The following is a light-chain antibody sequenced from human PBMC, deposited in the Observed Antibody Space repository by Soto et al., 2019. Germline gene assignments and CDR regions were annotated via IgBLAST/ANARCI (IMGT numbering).Light chain of an antibody. V-gene: IGLV2-14*01. CDR1: SSDVGGYNY. Sequence: QSAMTQPACVSGSPGQSITISCTGTSSDVGGYNYVSWYQQHPGKAPKVMIYEVSNRPSGVSNRFSGSKSGNTASLTISGLQAEDEADYYCSSYTSSSTPYVFGTGTKVTVL. CDR2: EVS. CDR3: SSYTSSSTPYV. J-gene: IGLJ1*01.